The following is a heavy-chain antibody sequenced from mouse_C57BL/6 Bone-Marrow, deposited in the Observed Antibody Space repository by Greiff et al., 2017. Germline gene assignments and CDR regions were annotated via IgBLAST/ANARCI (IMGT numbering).Heavy chain of an antibody. Sequence: EVQLVESGGGLVQPTGSLTLSCAASGFTFNTYAIHWVRRAPGKGLEWVARIRSKSSNYATYYADSVKDRFTISRDDSQSMLYLQMNNLKTEDTARDYSVRDGRDLYYSYYFDYWGQGTTLTVSS. CDR1: GFTFNTYA. D-gene: IGHD1-1*01. V-gene: IGHV10-3*01. J-gene: IGHJ2*01. CDR3: VRDGRDLYYSYYFDY. CDR2: IRSKSSNYAT.